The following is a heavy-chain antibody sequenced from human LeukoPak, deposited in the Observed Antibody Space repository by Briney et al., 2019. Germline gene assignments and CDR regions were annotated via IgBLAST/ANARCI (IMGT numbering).Heavy chain of an antibody. V-gene: IGHV3-48*01. CDR1: GSTFSRYW. Sequence: PGGSLRLSCAASGSTFSRYWMHWFRQPPGKGLEWISYINTGSTTIYYADSVKGRFTVSRDNAKNSLYLHMNSLRAEDTAVYYCARDSSVCEFDVWGQGTMVTVSS. CDR2: INTGSTTI. CDR3: ARDSSVCEFDV. J-gene: IGHJ3*01. D-gene: IGHD6-6*01.